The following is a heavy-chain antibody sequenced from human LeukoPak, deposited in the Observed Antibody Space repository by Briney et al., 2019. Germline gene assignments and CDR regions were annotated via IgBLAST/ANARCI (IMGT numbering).Heavy chain of an antibody. D-gene: IGHD3-16*01. CDR1: GGSICSYY. J-gene: IGHJ5*02. CDR3: ARGKVLGGLNWFDP. Sequence: PSETLSLTCTVSGGSICSYYWSWIRQPPGKGLEWIGYIYTSGSTNYNPSLKSRVTISVDTSKNQFSLKLSSVTAADTAVYYCARGKVLGGLNWFDPWGQGTLVTVSS. CDR2: IYTSGST. V-gene: IGHV4-4*09.